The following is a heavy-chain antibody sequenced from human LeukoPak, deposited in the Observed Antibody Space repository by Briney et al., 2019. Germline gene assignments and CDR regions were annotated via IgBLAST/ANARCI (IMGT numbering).Heavy chain of an antibody. CDR2: SRNEGHSYST. J-gene: IGHJ4*02. CDR3: VTLLRGIGY. Sequence: GGSLRLSCAVSGLTFSDHYMDWVRQAPGKGLEWIGRSRNEGHSYSTDFAASVRGRASLSRDHSRNSLYLQINSLRTDDTAVYYCVTLLRGIGYWGQGTLVTVSS. V-gene: IGHV3-72*01. D-gene: IGHD3-10*01. CDR1: GLTFSDHY.